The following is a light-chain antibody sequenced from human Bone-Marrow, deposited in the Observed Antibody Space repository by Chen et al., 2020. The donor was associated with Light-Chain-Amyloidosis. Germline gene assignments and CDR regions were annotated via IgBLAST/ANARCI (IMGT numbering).Light chain of an antibody. J-gene: IGLJ3*02. V-gene: IGLV3-21*02. CDR2: NDK. Sequence: SYVLTQTSSISVAPGETAKISWVGIDIAKTAVHWYQQKPGQAPLLILYNDKDRPAGIPERFSGSNSGNTATLTISRVAAGDEADYYCKVWESSSHPWVFGGGTTLTVL. CDR3: KVWESSSHPWV. CDR1: DIAKTA.